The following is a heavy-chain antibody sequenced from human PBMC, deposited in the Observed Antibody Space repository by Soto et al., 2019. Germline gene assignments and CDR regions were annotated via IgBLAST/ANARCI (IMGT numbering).Heavy chain of an antibody. CDR3: ARDKYSSDYYYYGMDV. D-gene: IGHD6-25*01. Sequence: SETLSLTCTVSGGSISSYYWSWIRQPPGKGLEWIGYIYYSGSTNYNPSLKSRVTISVDTSKNQFSLKLSSVTAADTAVYYCARDKYSSDYYYYGMDVWGQGTTVTV. V-gene: IGHV4-59*01. CDR1: GGSISSYY. J-gene: IGHJ6*02. CDR2: IYYSGST.